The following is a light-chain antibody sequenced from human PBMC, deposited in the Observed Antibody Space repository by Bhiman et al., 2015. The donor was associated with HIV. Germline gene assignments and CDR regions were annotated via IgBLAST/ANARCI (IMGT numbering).Light chain of an antibody. CDR2: HDS. Sequence: SYELTQAPSVSVSPGLTATITCSGDKLGDKYTSWYQQIPGQSPVLIIYHDSKRPSGIPERFSGSISGNTATLTVSGTQPMDEAAYYCQAWDSSTAVFGGGTQLTVL. V-gene: IGLV3-1*01. CDR3: QAWDSSTAV. CDR1: KLGDKY. J-gene: IGLJ3*02.